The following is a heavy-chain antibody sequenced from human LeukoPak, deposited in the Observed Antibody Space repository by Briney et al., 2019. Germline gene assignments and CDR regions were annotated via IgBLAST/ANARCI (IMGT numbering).Heavy chain of an antibody. CDR1: GYTFTSYG. CDR2: ISAYNGNT. CDR3: ARDQVPRQWLPLGWFDP. V-gene: IGHV1-18*04. D-gene: IGHD6-19*01. J-gene: IGHJ5*02. Sequence: GASVKVSCKASGYTFTSYGISWVRQAPGQGLEWVGWISAYNGNTNYAQKLQGRVTMTTDTSTSTAYMELGSLRSDDTAVYYCARDQVPRQWLPLGWFDPWGQGTLVTVSS.